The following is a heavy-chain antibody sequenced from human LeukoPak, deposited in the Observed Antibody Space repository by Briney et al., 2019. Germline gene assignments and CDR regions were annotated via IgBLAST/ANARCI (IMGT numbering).Heavy chain of an antibody. Sequence: GGSLRLSCAASGFTLSSYAMSWVRQAPGKGLEWVSAISDTGNTYHADSVKGRFTISRDSSKNTLFLQMNRLRPEDAAVYYCAKSGYDSYYYYYYMDVWGKGTTVTISS. CDR2: ISDTGNT. V-gene: IGHV3-23*01. CDR3: AKSGYDSYYYYYYMDV. D-gene: IGHD5-12*01. J-gene: IGHJ6*03. CDR1: GFTLSSYA.